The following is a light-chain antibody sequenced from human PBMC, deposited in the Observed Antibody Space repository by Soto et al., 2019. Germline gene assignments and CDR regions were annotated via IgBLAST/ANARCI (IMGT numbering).Light chain of an antibody. V-gene: IGLV2-14*03. CDR3: SSYTTSNTRQIV. CDR1: SSEVVGYNY. CDR2: DVS. Sequence: QSALAQPASVSGSPGQSITISCTGTSSEVVGYNYVSWYQHHPGKAPKLLIYDVSNRPSGISNRFSGSKSDNTASLTISGLQPEDEADYYCSSYTTSNTRQIVFGTGTKVTVL. J-gene: IGLJ1*01.